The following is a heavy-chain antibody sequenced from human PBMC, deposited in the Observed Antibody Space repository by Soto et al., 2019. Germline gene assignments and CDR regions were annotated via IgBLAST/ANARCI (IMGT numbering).Heavy chain of an antibody. V-gene: IGHV3-53*01. CDR3: AGDSPEYGTGSPLES. D-gene: IGHD3-10*01. CDR1: GFTVSRSY. CDR2: IYSGGST. Sequence: EVRLVEAGGGLMQPGGSLRLSCAGSGFTVSRSYMNWVRQAPGKGLEWLSIIYSGGSTKYADSVKDRFTISRDTSKNTVYLHMDRLRAEDTAVYYCAGDSPEYGTGSPLESWGQGTLVTVSS. J-gene: IGHJ4*02.